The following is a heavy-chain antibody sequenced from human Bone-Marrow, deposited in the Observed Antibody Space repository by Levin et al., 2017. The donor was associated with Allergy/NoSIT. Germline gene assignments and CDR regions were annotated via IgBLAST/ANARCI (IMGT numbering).Heavy chain of an antibody. V-gene: IGHV4-59*01. J-gene: IGHJ6*02. CDR2: IYYTGSI. CDR3: VRDGYRSSYSYYVMDV. CDR1: GGSISTDY. D-gene: IGHD5-18*01. Sequence: SETLSLTCSISGGSISTDYWCWIRQPPGKGLEWIGCIYYTGSIKYNPSLKRRVTISLDTPNNQFSLKLSSVTAADTAVYYCVRDGYRSSYSYYVMDVWGQGTTVTVSS.